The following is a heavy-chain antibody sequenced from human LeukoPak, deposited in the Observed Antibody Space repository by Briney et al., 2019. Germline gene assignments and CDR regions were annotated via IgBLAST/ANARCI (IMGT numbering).Heavy chain of an antibody. Sequence: PGGSLRLSCVVSGFTFNRCCMNWVRQAPGKGLEWVAHINPDGRDTYYVDSVKGRFTISRDNAQNSMYLQMNSLRVEDTAVYYCTSWGDTTAEYFQRWGQGTLVTVSS. CDR2: INPDGRDT. V-gene: IGHV3-7*01. J-gene: IGHJ1*01. D-gene: IGHD2-21*02. CDR1: GFTFNRCC. CDR3: TSWGDTTAEYFQR.